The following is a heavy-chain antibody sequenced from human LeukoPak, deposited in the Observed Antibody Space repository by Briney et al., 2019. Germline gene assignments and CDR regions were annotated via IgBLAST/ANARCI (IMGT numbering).Heavy chain of an antibody. J-gene: IGHJ4*02. Sequence: SETLSLTCTVSGYSISSGYYWGWIRQPPGKGLEWIGSIYHSGSTYYNPSLKSRVTISVDTSKNQFSLKLSSVTAADTAVYYCARSSGRLGTMYYWGQGTLVTVSS. CDR2: IYHSGST. D-gene: IGHD3-10*01. CDR3: ARSSGRLGTMYY. CDR1: GYSISSGYY. V-gene: IGHV4-38-2*02.